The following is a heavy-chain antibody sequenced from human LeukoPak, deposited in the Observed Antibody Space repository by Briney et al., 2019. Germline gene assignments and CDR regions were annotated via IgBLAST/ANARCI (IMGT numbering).Heavy chain of an antibody. J-gene: IGHJ4*02. CDR3: ARDLAWGAFDY. Sequence: GGSLRLSCAASGFTFSNHGMNWVGQAPGKGLEWLSGVSPPGGGTYYADSVKGRFTISRDDSKNTLSLQMNSLRVEDTAVYYCARDLAWGAFDYWGQGTLVTVSS. CDR1: GFTFSNHG. CDR2: VSPPGGGT. V-gene: IGHV3-23*01. D-gene: IGHD7-27*01.